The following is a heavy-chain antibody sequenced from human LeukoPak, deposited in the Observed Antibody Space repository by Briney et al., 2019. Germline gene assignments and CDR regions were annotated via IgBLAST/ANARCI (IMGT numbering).Heavy chain of an antibody. Sequence: PGRSLRLSCAASGFTFSSYAMHWVRQAPGKGLDWVAVVSYNGRNKYHADPVKGRFTISRDNSKNTLYLQMNSLRAEDTAVYYCAREAMGATMYHLDSWGQGTLVTVSS. V-gene: IGHV3-30*03. CDR1: GFTFSSYA. J-gene: IGHJ4*02. CDR2: VSYNGRNK. D-gene: IGHD1-26*01. CDR3: AREAMGATMYHLDS.